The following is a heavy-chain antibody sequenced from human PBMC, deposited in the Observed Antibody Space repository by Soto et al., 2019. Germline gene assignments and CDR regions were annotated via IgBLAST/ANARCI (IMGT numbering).Heavy chain of an antibody. CDR1: GGSISSGDYY. CDR2: IYYSGST. J-gene: IGHJ6*02. V-gene: IGHV4-30-4*01. D-gene: IGHD2-8*02. Sequence: SETLSLTCTVSGGSISSGDYYWSWIRQPPGKGLEWIGYIYYSGSTYYNPSLKSRVTISVDTSKNQFSLKLSSVTAADTAVYYCASSGPTGTYYYYGMDVWGQGTTVT. CDR3: ASSGPTGTYYYYGMDV.